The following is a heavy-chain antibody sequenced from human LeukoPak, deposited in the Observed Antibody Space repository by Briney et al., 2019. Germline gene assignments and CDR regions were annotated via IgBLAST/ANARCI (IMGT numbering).Heavy chain of an antibody. CDR1: GFLFSRYW. CDR2: ISGSGGTT. Sequence: HPGGSLRLSCAASGFLFSRYWMSWVRQAPGKGPEWVSAISGSGGTTYYADSVKGRFTISRDNSKNTLYLQMNSLRAEDTAVYYCAKDLVLMVYAIFDYWGQGTLVTVSS. J-gene: IGHJ4*02. D-gene: IGHD2-8*01. V-gene: IGHV3-23*01. CDR3: AKDLVLMVYAIFDY.